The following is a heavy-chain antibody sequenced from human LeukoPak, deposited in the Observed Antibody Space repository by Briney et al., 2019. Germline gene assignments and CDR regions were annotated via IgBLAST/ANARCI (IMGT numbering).Heavy chain of an antibody. D-gene: IGHD3-22*01. V-gene: IGHV3-7*01. CDR2: IKQDGSEK. J-gene: IGHJ4*02. CDR3: ARADFYDSSGYLSYYFDY. CDR1: GFIFSSYS. Sequence: GGSLRLSCAASGFIFSSYSMHWVRQAPGKGLEWVANIKQDGSEKYYVDSVKGRFTISRDNAKNSLYLQMNSLRAEDTAVYYCARADFYDSSGYLSYYFDYWGQGTLVTVSS.